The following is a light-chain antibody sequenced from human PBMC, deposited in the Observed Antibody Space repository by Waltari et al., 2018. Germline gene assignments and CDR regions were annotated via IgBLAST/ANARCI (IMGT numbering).Light chain of an antibody. J-gene: IGKJ2*03. CDR2: GSS. V-gene: IGKV3-11*01. Sequence: VILTQSPATLSLSPGERATLSCRASQRVSSYLAWYQQKPGQAPRLLIYGSSSRATGIPDRCSGSGSGTAFTLTISSMEPEDVGVYHCYQHSSGYSFGQGTKVEIK. CDR3: YQHSSGYS. CDR1: QRVSSY.